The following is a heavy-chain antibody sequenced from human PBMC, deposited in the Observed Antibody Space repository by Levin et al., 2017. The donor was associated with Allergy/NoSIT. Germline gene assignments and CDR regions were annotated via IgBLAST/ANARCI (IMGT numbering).Heavy chain of an antibody. V-gene: IGHV3-7*01. D-gene: IGHD6-13*01. J-gene: IGHJ6*02. CDR1: GFTFSSYW. Sequence: GESLKISCAASGFTFSSYWMSWVRQAPGKGLEWVANIKQDGSEKYYVDSVKGRFTISRDNAKNSLYLQMNSLRAEDTAVYYCARAKSSSWYHYYYGMDVWGQGTTVTVSS. CDR2: IKQDGSEK. CDR3: ARAKSSSWYHYYYGMDV.